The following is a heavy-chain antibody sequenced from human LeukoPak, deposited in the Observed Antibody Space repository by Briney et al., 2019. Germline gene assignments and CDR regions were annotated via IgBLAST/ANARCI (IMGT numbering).Heavy chain of an antibody. V-gene: IGHV4-34*01. CDR3: ARGRAAAWVGY. J-gene: IGHJ4*02. CDR2: INHSGST. CDR1: GGSFSGYY. Sequence: SETLSLTCAVYGGSFSGYYWSWIRQPPGKGLEWIGEINHSGSTNYNPSLKSRVTISVDTSKNQFSLKLSSVTAADTAVYYCARGRAAAWVGYWGQGTLVTVSS. D-gene: IGHD6-13*01.